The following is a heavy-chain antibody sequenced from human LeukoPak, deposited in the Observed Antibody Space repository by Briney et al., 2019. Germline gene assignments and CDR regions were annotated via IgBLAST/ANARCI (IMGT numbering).Heavy chain of an antibody. J-gene: IGHJ4*02. V-gene: IGHV4-59*01. CDR3: ARGDYGPDY. CDR1: GGSIGSYY. D-gene: IGHD4-17*01. CDR2: IYYSGST. Sequence: PSETLSLTCTVSGGSIGSYYWSWIRQPPGKGLEWIGYIYYSGSTNYNPSLKSRVTISVDTSKNQFSLKLSSVTAADTAVYYCARGDYGPDYWGQGTLVTVSS.